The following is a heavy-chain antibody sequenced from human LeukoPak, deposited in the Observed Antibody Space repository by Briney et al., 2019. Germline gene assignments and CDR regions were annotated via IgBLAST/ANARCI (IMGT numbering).Heavy chain of an antibody. CDR2: IYHSGST. CDR3: ARDGSGSYPNWFDP. D-gene: IGHD3-10*01. V-gene: IGHV4-4*02. CDR1: GGSISSSNW. J-gene: IGHJ5*02. Sequence: SETLSLTCAVSGGSISSSNWWSWVRQPPGKGLEWIGEIYHSGSTNYNPSLKSRVTMSVDTSKNQFSLKLSSVTAADTAVYYCARDGSGSYPNWFDPWGQGTLVTVSS.